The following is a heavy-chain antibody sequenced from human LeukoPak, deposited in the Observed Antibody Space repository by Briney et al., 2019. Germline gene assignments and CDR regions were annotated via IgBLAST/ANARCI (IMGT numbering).Heavy chain of an antibody. D-gene: IGHD3-22*01. J-gene: IGHJ4*02. CDR2: IWHDGNYK. CDR3: ARDSDYYDSSAYSFRGGLHYDF. Sequence: GGSLRLSCVASGLTFSNYNMHWVRQAPGKGLEWVAVIWHDGNYKYYVDSVKGRFTISRDNSKNTVYLQMNSLGAEDTAVYLCARDSDYYDSSAYSFRGGLHYDFWGRGTLVTVSS. V-gene: IGHV3-33*01. CDR1: GLTFSNYN.